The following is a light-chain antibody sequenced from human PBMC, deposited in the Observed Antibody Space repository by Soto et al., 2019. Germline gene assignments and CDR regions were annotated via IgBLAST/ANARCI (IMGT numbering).Light chain of an antibody. CDR1: QGISNY. V-gene: IGKV1-27*01. CDR2: AAS. J-gene: IGKJ1*01. CDR3: QKYDKAPWT. Sequence: DIQMTQSPASLSASLGDRVTITCRASQGISNYLAWYQQKPGKVPKVLIYAASTLQSGGPSRFSGSGSGTDFTLIISSLQPEDVATYYCQKYDKAPWTFGQGTKVEIK.